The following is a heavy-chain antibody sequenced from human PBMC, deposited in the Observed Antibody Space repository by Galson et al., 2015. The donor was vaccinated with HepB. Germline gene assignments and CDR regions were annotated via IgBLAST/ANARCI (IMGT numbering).Heavy chain of an antibody. CDR2: INPNSGGT. CDR3: ARDGGGIQLWFWFDP. V-gene: IGHV1-2*02. CDR1: GYTFTGYY. J-gene: IGHJ5*02. D-gene: IGHD5-18*01. Sequence: SVKVSCKASGYTFTGYYMHWVRQAPGQGLEWMGWINPNSGGTNYAQKFQGRVTMTRDTSISTAYMELSRLRSDDTAVYYCARDGGGIQLWFWFDPWGQGTLVTVSS.